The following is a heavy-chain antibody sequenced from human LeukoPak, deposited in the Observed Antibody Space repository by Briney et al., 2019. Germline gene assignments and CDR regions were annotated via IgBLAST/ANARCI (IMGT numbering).Heavy chain of an antibody. Sequence: GGSLRLSCAASGFTFSSYSMKWVRQAPGKGLEWVSSISSSSSYIYYADSVKGRFTISRDNAKNSLYLQMNSLRAEDTAVYYCARLVGYSGYGNWFDPWGQGTRVTVSS. CDR2: ISSSSSYI. CDR1: GFTFSSYS. CDR3: ARLVGYSGYGNWFDP. D-gene: IGHD5-12*01. J-gene: IGHJ5*02. V-gene: IGHV3-21*01.